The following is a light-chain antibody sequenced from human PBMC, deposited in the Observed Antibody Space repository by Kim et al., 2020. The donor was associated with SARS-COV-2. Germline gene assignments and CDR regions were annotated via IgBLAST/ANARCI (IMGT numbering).Light chain of an antibody. CDR2: YDS. V-gene: IGLV3-21*04. CDR1: NIGSKS. Sequence: SYELTQPPSVSVAPGKTATITCGGNNIGSKSVCWYQQKPGQAPVLVIYYDSDRPSGIPERFSGSNSGNTATLTISRVEAGDEADYYCQVWASSSDPYVVFGGGTKLTVL. J-gene: IGLJ2*01. CDR3: QVWASSSDPYVV.